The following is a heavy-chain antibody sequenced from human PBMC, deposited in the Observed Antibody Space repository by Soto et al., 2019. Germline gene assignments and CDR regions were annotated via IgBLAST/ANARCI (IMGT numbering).Heavy chain of an antibody. D-gene: IGHD6-25*01. CDR2: IRAYNGNK. J-gene: IGHJ4*02. Sequence: QVQLVQSGAEVKKPGASVKVSCKASGYTFTSYGISWVRQAPGQGLEWMGWIRAYNGNKNYAQKLEGRVTMPPDASTSTAYMGLRRLRSDETAVYYCASGIAARYRPFDYGGQGPLVTVSS. CDR1: GYTFTSYG. V-gene: IGHV1-18*01. CDR3: ASGIAARYRPFDY.